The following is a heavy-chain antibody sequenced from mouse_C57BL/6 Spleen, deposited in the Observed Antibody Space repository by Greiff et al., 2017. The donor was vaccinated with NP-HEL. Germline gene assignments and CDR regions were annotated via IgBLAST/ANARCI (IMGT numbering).Heavy chain of an antibody. CDR2: ISDGGSYT. Sequence: EVMLVESGGGLVKPGGSLKLSCAASGFTFSSYAMSWVRQTPEQRLEWVATISDGGSYTYYPDNVKGRFTISRDNAKSNLYLQMSHLKSEDTAMYYCARDPTTVVEDYAMDYWGQGTSVTVSS. V-gene: IGHV5-4*01. D-gene: IGHD1-1*01. J-gene: IGHJ4*01. CDR3: ARDPTTVVEDYAMDY. CDR1: GFTFSSYA.